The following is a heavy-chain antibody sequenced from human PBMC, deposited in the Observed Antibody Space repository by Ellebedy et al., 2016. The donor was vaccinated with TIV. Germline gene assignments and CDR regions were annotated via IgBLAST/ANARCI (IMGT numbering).Heavy chain of an antibody. CDR1: GGSISNSDYY. V-gene: IGHV4-39*01. Sequence: MPSETLSLTCTVSGGSISNSDYYWNWIRQRPGKGLEWIGSVYYSGSSYYNPSFKSRVTLSAATSKNQFSLNLRTVSAADTALYYCARIDPWQPIDDWGQGILVTVSS. D-gene: IGHD2-21*01. CDR2: VYYSGSS. CDR3: ARIDPWQPIDD. J-gene: IGHJ4*02.